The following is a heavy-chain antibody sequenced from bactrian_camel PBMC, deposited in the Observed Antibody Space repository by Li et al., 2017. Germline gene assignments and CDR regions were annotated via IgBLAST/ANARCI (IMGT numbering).Heavy chain of an antibody. J-gene: IGHJ4*01. CDR2: IIPDGSP. CDR1: GFAIDSAY. D-gene: IGHD2*01. Sequence: VQLVESGGGLVQPGGSLRLSCVASGFAIDSAYVRWNRQASGKGMEYLGGIIPDGSPIYADSVKGRITISRDNAANTIHLQLSSLKEDDTAMYYCAKGLLSGQGTQVTVS. V-gene: IGHV3-2*01.